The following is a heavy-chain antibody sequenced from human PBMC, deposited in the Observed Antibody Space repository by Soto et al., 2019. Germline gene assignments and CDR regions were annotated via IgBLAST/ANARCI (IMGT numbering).Heavy chain of an antibody. Sequence: SDPLSLTFSVSGGSMNSGGYYWSWIRQHPGKGLEWIGYIYYNGDTYYNPSLKSRVTISVNTSKNQFSLNLTSVTAADTAVYYCARRGGSSSGYYYYAMDVWGQGTTVTVSS. D-gene: IGHD6-6*01. V-gene: IGHV4-31*03. CDR1: GGSMNSGGYY. CDR3: ARRGGSSSGYYYYAMDV. CDR2: IYYNGDT. J-gene: IGHJ6*02.